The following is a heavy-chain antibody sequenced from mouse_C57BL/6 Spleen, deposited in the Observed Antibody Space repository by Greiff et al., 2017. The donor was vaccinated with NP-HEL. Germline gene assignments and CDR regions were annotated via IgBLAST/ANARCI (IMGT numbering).Heavy chain of an antibody. D-gene: IGHD1-1*01. CDR1: GFSLTSYG. J-gene: IGHJ1*03. V-gene: IGHV2-2*01. CDR2: IWSGGST. CDR3: ARTWAITTVPYWYFDV. Sequence: VQVVESGPGLVQPSQSLSITCTVSGFSLTSYGVHWVRQSPGKGLEWLGVIWSGGSTDYNAAFISRLSISKDNSKSQVFFKMNSLQADDTAIYYCARTWAITTVPYWYFDVWGTGTTVTVSS.